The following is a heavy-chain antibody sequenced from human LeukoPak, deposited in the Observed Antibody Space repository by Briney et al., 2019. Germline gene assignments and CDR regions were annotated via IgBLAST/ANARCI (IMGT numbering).Heavy chain of an antibody. Sequence: SQTLSLTCTVSGGSISSGGYYWSWIRQHPGKGPEWIGYIYYSGSTYYNPSLKSRVTISVDTSKNQFSLKLSSVTAADTAVYYCARGGGQWLFQYYFDYWGQGTLVTVSS. J-gene: IGHJ4*02. CDR1: GGSISSGGYY. D-gene: IGHD3-22*01. V-gene: IGHV4-31*03. CDR3: ARGGGQWLFQYYFDY. CDR2: IYYSGST.